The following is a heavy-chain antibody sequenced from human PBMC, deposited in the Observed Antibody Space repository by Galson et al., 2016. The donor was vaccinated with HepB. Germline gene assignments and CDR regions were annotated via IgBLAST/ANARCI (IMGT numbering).Heavy chain of an antibody. CDR2: ISSSSSYI. D-gene: IGHD5-12*01. CDR3: ARDRNSGYGR. J-gene: IGHJ4*02. V-gene: IGHV3-21*01. Sequence: LRLSCAASGFPFTGYSMNWVRQAPGKGLEWVSSISSSSSYIYYADSVKGRFTISRDNAKNSLYLQMNSLRADDTAVYYCARDRNSGYGRWGQGTLVTVSS. CDR1: GFPFTGYS.